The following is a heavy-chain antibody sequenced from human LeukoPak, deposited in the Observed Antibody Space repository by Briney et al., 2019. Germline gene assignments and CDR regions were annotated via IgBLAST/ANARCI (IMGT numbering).Heavy chain of an antibody. J-gene: IGHJ3*02. V-gene: IGHV4-34*01. CDR3: ARHWPAGGMLDSFDI. D-gene: IGHD1-1*01. Sequence: SETLSLTCAVYGGSFSGYYWSWIRQPPGKGLEWIGEINHSGSTNYNPSLKSRVTISLDTSKNQFSLKLSSVTAADTAVYYCARHWPAGGMLDSFDIWGQGTMVTVSS. CDR2: INHSGST. CDR1: GGSFSGYY.